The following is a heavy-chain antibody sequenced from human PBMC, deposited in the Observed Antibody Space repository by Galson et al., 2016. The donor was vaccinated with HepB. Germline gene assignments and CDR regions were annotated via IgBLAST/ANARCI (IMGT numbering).Heavy chain of an antibody. D-gene: IGHD2-21*02. CDR1: GLTYSSLA. Sequence: SLRLSCAASGLTYSSLAMRWVRQAPGKGLEWVSGISGSCGSTSYADSVQGRFTITRDSSLYLQMNSLRVEDTAVYYCASQGYCGGDCYKGLGAFDIWGPGTMVTVSS. J-gene: IGHJ3*02. V-gene: IGHV3-23*01. CDR3: ASQGYCGGDCYKGLGAFDI. CDR2: ISGSCGST.